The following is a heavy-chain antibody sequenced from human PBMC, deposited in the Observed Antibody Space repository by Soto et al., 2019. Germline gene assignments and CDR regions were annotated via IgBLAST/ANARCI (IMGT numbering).Heavy chain of an antibody. Sequence: SETLSLTCTVSGGSISSITYYWGWIRQPPGKGLEWIGSIYYSGSTYYNPSLKSRVTISVDTSKNQFSLKLSSVTAADTAVYYCARHNYGSGSTYFDLWGQGALVTVSS. V-gene: IGHV4-39*01. CDR3: ARHNYGSGSTYFDL. CDR2: IYYSGST. D-gene: IGHD3-10*01. J-gene: IGHJ4*02. CDR1: GGSISSITYY.